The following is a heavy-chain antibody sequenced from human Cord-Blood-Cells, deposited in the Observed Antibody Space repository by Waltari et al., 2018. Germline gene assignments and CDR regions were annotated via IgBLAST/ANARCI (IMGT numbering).Heavy chain of an antibody. J-gene: IGHJ4*02. CDR1: GFTFSSYA. CDR2: ISGSGGST. Sequence: EVQLLESGGGLVQPGGSLRLHCAASGFTFSSYAMSWVRQAPGKGLEWVSAISGSGGSTYYADSVKGRFTISRDNSKNTLYLQMNSLRAEDTAVYYCAKATPQLIRFLEWLFDYWGQGTLVTVSS. D-gene: IGHD3-3*01. V-gene: IGHV3-23*01. CDR3: AKATPQLIRFLEWLFDY.